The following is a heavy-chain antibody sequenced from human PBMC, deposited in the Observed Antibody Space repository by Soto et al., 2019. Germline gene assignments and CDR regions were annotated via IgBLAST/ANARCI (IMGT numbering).Heavy chain of an antibody. CDR2: ISAYNGNT. CDR1: VYTFTSYG. V-gene: IGHV1-18*04. CDR3: ARDRSTGSGSYDGVYYYYYYGMDV. D-gene: IGHD1-26*01. Sequence: XSVKVSCKASVYTFTSYGISWVRQAPGQGLEWMGWISAYNGNTNYAQKLQGRVTMTTDTSTSTAYMELRSLRSDDTAVYYCARDRSTGSGSYDGVYYYYYYGMDVWGQGTTVTASS. J-gene: IGHJ6*02.